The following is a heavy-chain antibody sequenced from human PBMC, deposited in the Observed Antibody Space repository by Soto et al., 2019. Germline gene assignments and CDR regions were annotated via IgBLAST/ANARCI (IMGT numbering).Heavy chain of an antibody. D-gene: IGHD3-10*01. CDR1: GFTFRDYG. CDR2: ISGGAT. J-gene: IGHJ4*02. CDR3: TKDSGWTSAD. V-gene: IGHV3-23*01. Sequence: EVQLLESGGGLVQPGGSRRLSCAASGFTFRDYGMSWVRQAPGKGLEWVSGISGGATYYADSVKGRFVISRDDSKNTLYLEMDSLRVEDTAVSYCTKDSGWTSADWGQGTLVTVSS.